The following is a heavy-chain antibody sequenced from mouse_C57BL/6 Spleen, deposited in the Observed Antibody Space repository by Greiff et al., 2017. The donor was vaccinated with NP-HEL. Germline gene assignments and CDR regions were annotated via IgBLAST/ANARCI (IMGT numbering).Heavy chain of an antibody. Sequence: QVQLQQPGAELVRPGSSVKLSCKASGYTFTSYWMHWVKQRPIQGLEWIGNIDPSDSETHYNQKFKDKATLTVDKSSSTAYMQLSSLTSEDSAFYYCAIGGFITTVVAHFDYWGQGTTLTVSS. J-gene: IGHJ2*01. CDR2: IDPSDSET. V-gene: IGHV1-52*01. CDR3: AIGGFITTVVAHFDY. D-gene: IGHD1-1*01. CDR1: GYTFTSYW.